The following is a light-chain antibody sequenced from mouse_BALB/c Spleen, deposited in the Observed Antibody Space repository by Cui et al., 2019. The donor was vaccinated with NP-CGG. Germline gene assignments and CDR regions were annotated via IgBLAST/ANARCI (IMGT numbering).Light chain of an antibody. V-gene: IGLV1*01. CDR2: GTN. CDR3: ALWYSNHWV. J-gene: IGLJ1*01. Sequence: HAVVTQQSALTTSPGETVTLTCRSSTGAVTTSNYANWVQEIPDHLFTGLIGGTNNRAPGVPARFSGSLIGDKAALTITGAQTEDEAIYFCALWYSNHWVFGGGTKLTVL. CDR1: TGAVTTSNY.